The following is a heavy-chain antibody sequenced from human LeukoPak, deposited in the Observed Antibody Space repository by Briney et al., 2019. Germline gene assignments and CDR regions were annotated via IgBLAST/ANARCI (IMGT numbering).Heavy chain of an antibody. D-gene: IGHD2-15*01. CDR2: ISASNGNT. V-gene: IGHV1-18*01. CDR1: GYTFTNYG. J-gene: IGHJ4*02. Sequence: ASVRVSCKASGYTFTNYGVSWVPQAPGQGLEWMGWISASNGNTNYAQSLQNRVTMTTDTSTSTAYMELRSLRSDDTAVYYCARHRAVVVIAAPGYWGQGTLVTVSS. CDR3: ARHRAVVVIAAPGY.